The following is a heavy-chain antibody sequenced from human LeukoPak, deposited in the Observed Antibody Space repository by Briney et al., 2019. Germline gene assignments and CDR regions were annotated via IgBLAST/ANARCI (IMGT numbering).Heavy chain of an antibody. J-gene: IGHJ6*03. Sequence: PSETLSLTCTVSGGSISSYYWSWIRQPPGKGLEWIGYIYYSGSTNYNPSLKSRVTISVDTSKNQFSLKLSSVTAADTAVYYCARRGGKNYGDYVLYYYYMDVWGKGTTLTVSS. V-gene: IGHV4-59*01. CDR3: ARRGGKNYGDYVLYYYYMDV. CDR2: IYYSGST. CDR1: GGSISSYY. D-gene: IGHD4-17*01.